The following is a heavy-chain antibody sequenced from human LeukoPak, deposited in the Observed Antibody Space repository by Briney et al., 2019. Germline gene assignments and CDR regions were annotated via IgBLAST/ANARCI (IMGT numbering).Heavy chain of an antibody. Sequence: GESLKISCRGSGYRFNTYWIGWVRQMPGKGLEWMGIIYPDDSDTRYSPSFQGQVTISADKSISTAYLQWSSLKASDTAMYYCARGCCSGGTCYSCFDYRGQGVLVTVSS. CDR3: ARGCCSGGTCYSCFDY. D-gene: IGHD2-15*01. CDR1: GYRFNTYW. CDR2: IYPDDSDT. V-gene: IGHV5-51*01. J-gene: IGHJ4*02.